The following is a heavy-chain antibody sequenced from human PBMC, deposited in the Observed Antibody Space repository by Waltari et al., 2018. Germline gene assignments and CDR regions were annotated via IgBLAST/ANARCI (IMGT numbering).Heavy chain of an antibody. CDR1: GDSISSGDFY. V-gene: IGHV4-61*02. J-gene: IGHJ1*01. CDR3: ARAEQGGSAVGPDFQH. Sequence: QVQLQESGPGLVKPSQTLSLTCIVSGDSISSGDFYWGWIRQPAGKGLEWIGHIYRGGNINYNPSLKSRVIMSVDTSKNQVFLKLTSVTAADTAVYYCARAEQGGSAVGPDFQHWGQGTLVTVSS. CDR2: IYRGGNI. D-gene: IGHD1-26*01.